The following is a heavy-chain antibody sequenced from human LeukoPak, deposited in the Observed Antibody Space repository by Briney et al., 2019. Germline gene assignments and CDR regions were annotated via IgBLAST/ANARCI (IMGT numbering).Heavy chain of an antibody. D-gene: IGHD1-26*01. CDR3: ARTVGATMAYFDY. Sequence: PSETLSLTCAVYGGSFSGYYWSWIRQPPGKGLEWIGEINHSGSTNYNPSLKSRVTILVDTSKNQFSLKLSSVTAADTAVYYCARTVGATMAYFDYWGQGTLVTVSS. CDR2: INHSGST. V-gene: IGHV4-34*01. J-gene: IGHJ4*02. CDR1: GGSFSGYY.